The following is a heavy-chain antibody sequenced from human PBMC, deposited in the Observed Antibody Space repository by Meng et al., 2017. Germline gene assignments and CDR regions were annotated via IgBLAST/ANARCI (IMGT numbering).Heavy chain of an antibody. D-gene: IGHD5-18*01. CDR2: IYSGGST. V-gene: IGHV3-53*04. Sequence: EVQLVESGGGLVQPGGSLRLSCAASGFTVSSNYMSWVRQAPGKGLEWVSVIYSGGSTYYADSVKGRFTISRHNSKNTLYLQMNSLRAEDTAVYYCARARAGYSYGYQGFDPWGQGTLVTVSS. J-gene: IGHJ5*02. CDR1: GFTVSSNY. CDR3: ARARAGYSYGYQGFDP.